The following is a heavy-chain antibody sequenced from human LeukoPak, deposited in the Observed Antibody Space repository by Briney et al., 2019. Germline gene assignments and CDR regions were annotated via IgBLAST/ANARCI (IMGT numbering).Heavy chain of an antibody. J-gene: IGHJ4*02. CDR2: ISPTGVNT. Sequence: GGSLRLSCAASGFTFSDFDMTWVRQSRGKGLEWVDTISPTGVNTYYADSVKGRFSISRDNSNDTLYLQMNTLRAEDTATYYCAKNGGYYFYWGLGTLVTVSS. V-gene: IGHV3-23*01. CDR3: AKNGGYYFY. CDR1: GFTFSDFD. D-gene: IGHD2/OR15-2a*01.